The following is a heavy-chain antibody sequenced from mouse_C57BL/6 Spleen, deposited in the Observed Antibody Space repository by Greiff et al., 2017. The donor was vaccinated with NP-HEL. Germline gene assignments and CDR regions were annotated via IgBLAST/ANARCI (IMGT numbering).Heavy chain of an antibody. D-gene: IGHD2-14*01. Sequence: EVQLQQSGPELVKPGASVKMSCKASGYTFTDYNMHWVKQSHGKSLEWIGYINPNNGGTSYNQKFKGKATLTVNKSSSTAYMELRSLTSEDSAVYYCARWGGYMYYFDYWGQGTTLTVSS. CDR2: INPNNGGT. V-gene: IGHV1-22*01. CDR3: ARWGGYMYYFDY. CDR1: GYTFTDYN. J-gene: IGHJ2*01.